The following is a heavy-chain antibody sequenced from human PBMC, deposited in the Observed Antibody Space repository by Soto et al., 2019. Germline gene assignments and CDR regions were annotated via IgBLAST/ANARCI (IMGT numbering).Heavy chain of an antibody. CDR3: AKGGWYTSSSRSDC. J-gene: IGHJ4*02. Sequence: QVQLVESGGGVVQPGTSLGLSCSASGFTLSGVDMHWVRQAPGKGLEWVAVMSYDGRNQYYADSVKGRFTVSRDSSKSKLYLQMNSLRTEDAAVYYCAKGGWYTSSSRSDCWGQGTLVTVSS. D-gene: IGHD6-6*01. V-gene: IGHV3-30*18. CDR2: MSYDGRNQ. CDR1: GFTLSGVD.